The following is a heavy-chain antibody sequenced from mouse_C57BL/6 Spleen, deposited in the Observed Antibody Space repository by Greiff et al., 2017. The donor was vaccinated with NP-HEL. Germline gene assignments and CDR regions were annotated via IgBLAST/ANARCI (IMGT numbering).Heavy chain of an antibody. D-gene: IGHD3-2*02. V-gene: IGHV1-63*01. J-gene: IGHJ4*01. CDR2: IYPGGGYT. Sequence: VQLQQSGAELVRPGTSVKMSCKASGYTFTNYWIGWAKQRPGHGLEWIGDIYPGGGYTNYNEKFKGKATLTADKSSSTAYMQFSSLTSEDSAIYYCAREVDSSGYYAMDYWGQGTSVTVSS. CDR3: AREVDSSGYYAMDY. CDR1: GYTFTNYW.